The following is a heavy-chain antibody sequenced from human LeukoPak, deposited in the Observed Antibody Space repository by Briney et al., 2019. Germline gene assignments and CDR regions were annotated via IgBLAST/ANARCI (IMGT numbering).Heavy chain of an antibody. CDR3: AREGQWLGDPFDY. J-gene: IGHJ4*02. CDR1: GGSISSYY. V-gene: IGHV4-59*01. D-gene: IGHD6-19*01. Sequence: SETQSLTCTVSGGSISSYYWGWIRQPPGNGLEWIGYIYYSGSTNYNPSLKSRVTISVDTSKNQFSLKLSSVTAADTAVYYCAREGQWLGDPFDYWGQGTLVTVSS. CDR2: IYYSGST.